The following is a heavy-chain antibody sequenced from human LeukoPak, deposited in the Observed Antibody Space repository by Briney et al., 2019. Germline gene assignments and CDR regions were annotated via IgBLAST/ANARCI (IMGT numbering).Heavy chain of an antibody. V-gene: IGHV3-7*01. CDR2: IKQDGSEK. J-gene: IGHJ4*02. CDR3: TRENWYIDY. Sequence: GGSLRLSCAASGFTFINYWMSWVRQAPGKGPEWVANIKQDGSEKYYVDSVKDRFTISRDNAKNSLYLQMNSLRAEDAAVYYCTRENWYIDYWGQGNLVTVSS. CDR1: GFTFINYW.